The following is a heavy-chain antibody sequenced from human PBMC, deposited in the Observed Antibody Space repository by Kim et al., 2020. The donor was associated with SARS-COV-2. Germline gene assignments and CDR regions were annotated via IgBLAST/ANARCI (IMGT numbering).Heavy chain of an antibody. CDR2: IIPIFGTA. CDR1: GGTFSSYA. D-gene: IGHD2-15*01. V-gene: IGHV1-69*13. J-gene: IGHJ6*02. CDR3: AYKRVAATPVIPYYYYGMDV. Sequence: SVKVSCKASGGTFSSYAISWVRQAPGQGLEWMGGIIPIFGTANYAQKFQGRVTITADESTSTAYMELSSLRSEDTAVYYCAYKRVAATPVIPYYYYGMDVWGQGTTVTVSS.